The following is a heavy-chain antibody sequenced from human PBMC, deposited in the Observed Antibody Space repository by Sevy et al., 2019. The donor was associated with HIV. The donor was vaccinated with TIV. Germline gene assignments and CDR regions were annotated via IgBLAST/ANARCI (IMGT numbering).Heavy chain of an antibody. CDR3: TRANLEYCSGGSCSTFGF. CDR2: IDKNSGTI. Sequence: GGSLRLSCAASRFTFSSYSMNWVRQAPGKGLEWVSYIDKNSGTIYYADSVKGRFLISRDNAKNSLSLQMNGLRDEDTAVYYCTRANLEYCSGGSCSTFGFWGQGTLVTVSS. V-gene: IGHV3-48*02. J-gene: IGHJ4*02. D-gene: IGHD2-15*01. CDR1: RFTFSSYS.